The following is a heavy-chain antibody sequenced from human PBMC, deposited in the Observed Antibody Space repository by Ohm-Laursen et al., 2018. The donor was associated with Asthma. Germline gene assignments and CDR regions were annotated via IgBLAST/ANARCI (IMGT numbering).Heavy chain of an antibody. J-gene: IGHJ6*02. CDR3: ARVAEVVRVLDV. V-gene: IGHV4-30-2*01. D-gene: IGHD3-10*01. Sequence: SQTLSLTCAVSGGSISSGGYSWSWIRQPPGKGLEWIGYIYHSGSTYYNPSLKSRVTISVDRSKNQFSLKLSSVTAADTAVYYCARVAEVVRVLDVWGQGTTVTVSS. CDR1: GGSISSGGYS. CDR2: IYHSGST.